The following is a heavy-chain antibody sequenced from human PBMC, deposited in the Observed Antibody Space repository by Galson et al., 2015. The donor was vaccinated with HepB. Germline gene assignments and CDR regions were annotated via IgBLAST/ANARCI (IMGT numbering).Heavy chain of an antibody. V-gene: IGHV3-20*04. J-gene: IGHJ4*02. CDR2: INWNGGST. D-gene: IGHD4-17*01. Sequence: SLRLSCAASGFTFDDYGMSWVRQAPGKGLEWVSGINWNGGSTGYAGSVKGRFTISRDNAKNSLYLQMNSLRAEDTALYYCARDPYGDYYFDYWGQGTLVTVSS. CDR3: ARDPYGDYYFDY. CDR1: GFTFDDYG.